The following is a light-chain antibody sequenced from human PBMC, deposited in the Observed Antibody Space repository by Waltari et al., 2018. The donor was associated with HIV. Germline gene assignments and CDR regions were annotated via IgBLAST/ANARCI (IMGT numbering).Light chain of an antibody. CDR1: QNTGRW. Sequence: DTQMTQSPSTLSASIGDRVTITCRSRQNTGRWLAWYQQKPGKAPNLLMYEASILETGVPSRFSGSGFGTEFTLTISGLQPDDFATYDCQQNNGLFGPGTKVE. CDR3: QQNNGL. CDR2: EAS. J-gene: IGKJ4*01. V-gene: IGKV1-5*01.